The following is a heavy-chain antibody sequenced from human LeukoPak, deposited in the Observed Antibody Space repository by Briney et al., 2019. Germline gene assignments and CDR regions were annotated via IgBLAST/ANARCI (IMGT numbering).Heavy chain of an antibody. CDR3: AAVSYSGTWPVGY. CDR1: GFPFDRYA. V-gene: IGHV3-23*01. J-gene: IGHJ4*02. CDR2: ISAGGDTT. Sequence: GGSLRLSCAASGFPFDRYAMTWVRQAPGEGLEWVSGISAGGDTTYTADSVRGRFTISRDNSNNPLYLQMNTLTAEDTAVYYCAAVSYSGTWPVGYWGQGILVTVTA. D-gene: IGHD6-25*01.